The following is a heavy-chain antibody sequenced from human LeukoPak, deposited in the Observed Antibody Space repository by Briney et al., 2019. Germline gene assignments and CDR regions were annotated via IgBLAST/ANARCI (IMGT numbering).Heavy chain of an antibody. V-gene: IGHV3-7*03. Sequence: GGSLRPSYAASGFTFSSYWMSWVRQAPGKGLEWVANINQDGSEKYYVDSVKGRFTISRDNAKSSLYLHMNSLRAEDTAVYYCAKERAGYTNPYYFDYWGQGTLVTVSS. CDR3: AKERAGYTNPYYFDY. CDR1: GFTFSSYW. J-gene: IGHJ4*02. D-gene: IGHD3-16*02. CDR2: INQDGSEK.